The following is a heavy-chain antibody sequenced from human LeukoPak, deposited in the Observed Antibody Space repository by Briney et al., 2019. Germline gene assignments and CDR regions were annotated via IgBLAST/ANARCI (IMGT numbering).Heavy chain of an antibody. Sequence: GASVKVSCKASGYTFTSYYMHWVRQAPGQGLEWMGIINPSGGSTSYAQKFQGRVTMTRDTSTSTVYTELSSLRSEDTAVYYCARDRRDCSGGSCYGGSWFDPWGQGTLVTVSS. D-gene: IGHD2-15*01. V-gene: IGHV1-46*01. CDR1: GYTFTSYY. CDR2: INPSGGST. CDR3: ARDRRDCSGGSCYGGSWFDP. J-gene: IGHJ5*02.